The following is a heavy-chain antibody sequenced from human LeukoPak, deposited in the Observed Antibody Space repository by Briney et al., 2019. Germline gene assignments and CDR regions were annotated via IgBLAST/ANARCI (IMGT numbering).Heavy chain of an antibody. CDR1: GYTFTGYY. J-gene: IGHJ6*03. CDR3: ARAIVGATTEWPQYYYYYMDV. D-gene: IGHD1-26*01. V-gene: IGHV1-2*02. CDR2: INPNSGCT. Sequence: GASVKVSCKASGYTFTGYYMHWVRQAPGQGLEWMGWINPNSGCTNYAQKFQGRVTMTRDMSTSTVYMELSSLRSEDTAVYYCARAIVGATTEWPQYYYYYMDVWGKGTTVTISS.